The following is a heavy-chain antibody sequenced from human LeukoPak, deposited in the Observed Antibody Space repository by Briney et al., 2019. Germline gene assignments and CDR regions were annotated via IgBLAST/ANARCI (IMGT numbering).Heavy chain of an antibody. J-gene: IGHJ4*02. CDR3: AKDALLWFGELFRTFDY. Sequence: PGGSLRLSCAASGFTFSSYAMSWVRQAPGKGLEWVSAISGSGGSTYYADSVKGRFTISRDNSKNTLYLQMNSLRAEDTAVYYCAKDALLWFGELFRTFDYWGQGTPVTVSS. V-gene: IGHV3-23*01. CDR2: ISGSGGST. CDR1: GFTFSSYA. D-gene: IGHD3-10*01.